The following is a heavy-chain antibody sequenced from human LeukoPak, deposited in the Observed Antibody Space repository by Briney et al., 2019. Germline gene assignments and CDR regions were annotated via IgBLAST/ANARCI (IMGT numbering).Heavy chain of an antibody. J-gene: IGHJ6*03. CDR3: ARGTLGVPAAIGLGYYYYMDV. Sequence: SVKVSCKASGGTFSSYAISWVRQAPGQGLEWMGGIIPIFGTANYAQKFQGRVTITTDESTSTAYMELSSLRSEDTAVYYCARGTLGVPAAIGLGYYYYMDVWGKGTTVTVSS. D-gene: IGHD2-2*01. CDR1: GGTFSSYA. V-gene: IGHV1-69*05. CDR2: IIPIFGTA.